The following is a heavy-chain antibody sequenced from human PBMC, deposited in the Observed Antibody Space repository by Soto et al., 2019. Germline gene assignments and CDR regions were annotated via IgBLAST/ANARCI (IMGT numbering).Heavy chain of an antibody. CDR1: GFTFSSYG. J-gene: IGHJ4*02. V-gene: IGHV3-33*01. Sequence: QVQLVESGGAVVQPGRSLRLSCAASGFTFSSYGFHWVRQAPGKGLEWVAAIWHDGSKKYYGDSVRDRFGISRDDSKNTPYLKMSTLRVEDTAMYYCARDLSYGSGEFWGQGTLVTVSS. D-gene: IGHD3-10*01. CDR2: IWHDGSKK. CDR3: ARDLSYGSGEF.